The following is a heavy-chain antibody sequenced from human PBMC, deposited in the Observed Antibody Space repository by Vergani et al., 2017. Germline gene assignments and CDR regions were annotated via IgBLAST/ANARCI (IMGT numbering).Heavy chain of an antibody. CDR3: ARDLQQQLIPYMDV. Sequence: QVPLVPSGAEVKTPGASVKVSCKASGYTFTSYAMHWVRQAPGQRLEWMGWINPNSGGTNYAQKFQGRVTMTRDTSISTAYMELSRLRSDDTAVYFCARDLQQQLIPYMDVWGKGTTVTVSS. D-gene: IGHD6-13*01. CDR2: INPNSGGT. V-gene: IGHV1-2*02. CDR1: GYTFTSYA. J-gene: IGHJ6*03.